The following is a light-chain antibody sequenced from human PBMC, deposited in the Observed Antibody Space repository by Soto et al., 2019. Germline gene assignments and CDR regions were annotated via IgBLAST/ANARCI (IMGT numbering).Light chain of an antibody. Sequence: DIQLTQSPSTVPASVGDRVTITCRAAESITKYLAWYQHKPGKAPKLLIHKATTLQNGVPPRFSGSGFGTEFTLTICGLQPDDFATYFCQQYSSYVTFGGGTKVEIK. CDR2: KAT. V-gene: IGKV1-5*03. J-gene: IGKJ4*01. CDR3: QQYSSYVT. CDR1: ESITKY.